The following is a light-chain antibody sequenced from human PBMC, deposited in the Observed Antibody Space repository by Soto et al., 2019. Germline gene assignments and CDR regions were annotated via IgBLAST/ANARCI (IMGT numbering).Light chain of an antibody. CDR1: NSNIGTDT. J-gene: IGLJ2*01. CDR3: AAWDDSLNGVV. Sequence: QSVLTQPPSASGTPGQRVTISCSGSNSNIGTDTVNWYQQLPGTAPKLLIYSSTQRPSGVPDRFSGSKSGTSASLAISGLQSDDEADYYCAAWDDSLNGVVFGGGTKLTVL. CDR2: SST. V-gene: IGLV1-44*01.